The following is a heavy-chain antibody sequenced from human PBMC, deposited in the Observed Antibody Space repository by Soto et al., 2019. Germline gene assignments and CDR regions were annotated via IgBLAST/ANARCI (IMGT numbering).Heavy chain of an antibody. CDR3: ANLYYDFWSGYGPPAPRMEV. D-gene: IGHD3-3*01. CDR1: GFTFSSYG. Sequence: GGSLRLSCAASGFTFSSYGMHWVRQAPGKGLEWVAVISYDGSNKYYADSVKGRFTISRDNSKNTLYLQMNSLRAEDTAVYYCANLYYDFWSGYGPPAPRMEVWGQGTTVTVSS. J-gene: IGHJ6*02. V-gene: IGHV3-30*18. CDR2: ISYDGSNK.